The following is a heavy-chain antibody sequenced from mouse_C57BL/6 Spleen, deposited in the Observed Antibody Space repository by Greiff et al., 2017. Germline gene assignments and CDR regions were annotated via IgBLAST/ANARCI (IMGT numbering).Heavy chain of an antibody. Sequence: DVQLQESGPGLVKPSQSLSLTCSVTGYSITSGYYWNWIRQFPGNKLEWMGYISYDGSNNYNPSLKNRISITRDTSKNQFFLKLNSVTTEDTATYYCARADYDDGWFAYWGQGTLVTVSA. J-gene: IGHJ3*01. V-gene: IGHV3-6*01. D-gene: IGHD2-4*01. CDR1: GYSITSGYY. CDR2: ISYDGSN. CDR3: ARADYDDGWFAY.